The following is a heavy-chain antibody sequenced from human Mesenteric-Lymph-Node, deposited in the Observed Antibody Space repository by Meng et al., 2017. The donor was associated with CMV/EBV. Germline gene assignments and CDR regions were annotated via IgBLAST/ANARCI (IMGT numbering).Heavy chain of an antibody. Sequence: CTVSGGSVSSGSYYWSWIRQPPGKGLEWIGYIYSSGSTNYNPSLKSRVTISVDTSKNQFSLKLSSVTAADTAVYYCARDEAAAGTFDYWGQGTLVTVSS. CDR2: IYSSGST. CDR3: ARDEAAAGTFDY. V-gene: IGHV4-61*01. D-gene: IGHD6-13*01. CDR1: GGSVSSGSYY. J-gene: IGHJ4*02.